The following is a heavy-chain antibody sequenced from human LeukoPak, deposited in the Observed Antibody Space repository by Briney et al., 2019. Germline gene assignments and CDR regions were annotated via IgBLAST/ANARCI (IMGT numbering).Heavy chain of an antibody. CDR3: ARVDYGGNSGDY. J-gene: IGHJ4*02. D-gene: IGHD4-23*01. Sequence: SETLSHTCAVYGGSFSGYYWSWIRQPPGKGLEWIGEINHSGSTNYNPSLKSRVTISVDTSKNQFSLKLSSVTAADTAVYYCARVDYGGNSGDYWGQGTLVTVSS. V-gene: IGHV4-34*01. CDR2: INHSGST. CDR1: GGSFSGYY.